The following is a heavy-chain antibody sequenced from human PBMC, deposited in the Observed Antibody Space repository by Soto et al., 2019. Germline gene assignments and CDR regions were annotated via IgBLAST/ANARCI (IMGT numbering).Heavy chain of an antibody. CDR2: ISYDGSNK. CDR1: GFTFSSYA. CDR3: ARFWDSSSSFDY. V-gene: IGHV3-30*04. Sequence: GGSLILSFSSSGFTFSSYAMHWVRQAPGKGLAWVAVISYDGSNKYYADSVKGRFTISRDNSKNTLYLQMNSLRAEDTAVYYCARFWDSSSSFDYWGQGTLVTVS. D-gene: IGHD6-6*01. J-gene: IGHJ4*02.